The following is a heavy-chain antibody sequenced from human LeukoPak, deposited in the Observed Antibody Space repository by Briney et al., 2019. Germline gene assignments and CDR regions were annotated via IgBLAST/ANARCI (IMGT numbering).Heavy chain of an antibody. Sequence: GGSLRLSCAASGFTFSDNYMSWIRQAPGKGLEWVSYISSSSSYTNYADSVKGRFTISRDNAKNSLYLQMNSLRAEDTAVYYCARARHSSGWYVWFDPWGQGTLVTVSS. CDR1: GFTFSDNY. CDR2: ISSSSSYT. V-gene: IGHV3-11*06. J-gene: IGHJ5*02. CDR3: ARARHSSGWYVWFDP. D-gene: IGHD6-19*01.